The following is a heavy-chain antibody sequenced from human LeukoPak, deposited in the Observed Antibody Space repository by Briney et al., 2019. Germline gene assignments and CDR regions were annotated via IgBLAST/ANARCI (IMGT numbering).Heavy chain of an antibody. CDR2: MKEDGTEI. CDR3: ATGGAPGGRFEN. Sequence: SGGPLRLSCVVSGFTFDMSTMTWVRQAPGKGPEWVAKMKEDGTEIFYAGSVDGRFTISRDNSKNSLYLQMNSLRVEDTAVYYCATGGAPGGRFENWGQGTLVTVSS. D-gene: IGHD3-16*01. CDR1: GFTFDMST. J-gene: IGHJ4*02. V-gene: IGHV3-7*01.